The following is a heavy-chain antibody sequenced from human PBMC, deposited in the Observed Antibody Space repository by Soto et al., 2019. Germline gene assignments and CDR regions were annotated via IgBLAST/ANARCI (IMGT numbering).Heavy chain of an antibody. CDR3: ARTYDDYGDY. CDR1: GFTFSSYA. J-gene: IGHJ4*02. D-gene: IGHD3-16*01. V-gene: IGHV3-30-3*01. CDR2: ISYDGSNK. Sequence: QVQLVESGGGVVQPGRSLRLSCAASGFTFSSYAMHWVRQAPGKGLEWVAVISYDGSNKYYADSVKGRFTISRDNSKNTLYLQMNSLRAEDTPVYYCARTYDDYGDYWGQGTLVTVSS.